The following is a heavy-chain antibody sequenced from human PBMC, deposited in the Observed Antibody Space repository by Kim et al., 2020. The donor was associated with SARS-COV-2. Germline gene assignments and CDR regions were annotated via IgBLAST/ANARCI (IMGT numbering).Heavy chain of an antibody. Sequence: GGSLRLSCAASGFTFSSYAMSWVRQAPGKGLEWVSAISGSGGSTYYADSVKGRFTISRDNSKKTLYLQMNSLRAEDTAVYYCAKAPYDILTGYYYYFDYWGQGTLVTVSS. V-gene: IGHV3-23*01. CDR2: ISGSGGST. J-gene: IGHJ4*02. D-gene: IGHD3-9*01. CDR3: AKAPYDILTGYYYYFDY. CDR1: GFTFSSYA.